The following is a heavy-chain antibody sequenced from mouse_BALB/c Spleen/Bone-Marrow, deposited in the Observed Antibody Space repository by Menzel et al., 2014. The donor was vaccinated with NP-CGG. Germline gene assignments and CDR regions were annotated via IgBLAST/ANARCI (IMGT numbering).Heavy chain of an antibody. J-gene: IGHJ3*01. Sequence: QVQLQQSGAGLVKPGASVKLSCKASGYTFTSYYMYRVKQRPGQGLEWIGEINPSNGGTNFNEKFKSKATLTVDKSSGTAYMQLSSLTSEDSAVYYCTREGDSPFAYWGQGTLVTVSA. CDR1: GYTFTSYY. CDR3: TREGDSPFAY. V-gene: IGHV1S81*02. CDR2: INPSNGGT. D-gene: IGHD2-13*01.